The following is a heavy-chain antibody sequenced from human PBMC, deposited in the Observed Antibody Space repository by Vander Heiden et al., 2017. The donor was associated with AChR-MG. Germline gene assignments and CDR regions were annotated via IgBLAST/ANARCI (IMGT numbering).Heavy chain of an antibody. J-gene: IGHJ6*03. V-gene: IGHV3-23*01. CDR3: AKDVYYYYMDV. Sequence: EVQLLESGGGLVQPGGSPRLPCPASGFTYSNYAMSWVRQAPGKGLEWVSTISGSGSSTYYTDSVKGRFTISRDNSKNTLYLQMNSLRADDTAVYYCAKDVYYYYMDVWGKGTTVTVSS. CDR1: GFTYSNYA. CDR2: ISGSGSST.